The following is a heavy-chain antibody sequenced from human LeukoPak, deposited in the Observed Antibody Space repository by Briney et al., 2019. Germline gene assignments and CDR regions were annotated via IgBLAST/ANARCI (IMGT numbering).Heavy chain of an antibody. CDR2: INHSGST. V-gene: IGHV4-34*01. J-gene: IGHJ6*03. Sequence: SETLSLTCAVYGGSFSGYYWSWIRQPPGKGLEWIGEINHSGSTYYNPSLKSRVTISVDTSKNQFSLKLSSVTAADTAVYYCARGRGYRTLLYYYYMDVWGKGTTVTVSS. CDR3: ARGRGYRTLLYYYYMDV. D-gene: IGHD5-18*01. CDR1: GGSFSGYY.